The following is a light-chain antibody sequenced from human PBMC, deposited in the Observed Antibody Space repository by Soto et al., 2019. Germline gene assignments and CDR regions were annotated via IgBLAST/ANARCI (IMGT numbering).Light chain of an antibody. CDR1: QSVSSY. V-gene: IGKV3-11*01. CDR2: DAS. Sequence: EIVLTQSPATLSLSPGERATLSCRARQSVSSYLAWYQQKPGQAPRRLIYDASHRATGIPARFSGSESGTDFPLPISSLAPEDVAVDYCQQRSNWPPEITFGQGTRLELQ. J-gene: IGKJ5*01. CDR3: QQRSNWPPEIT.